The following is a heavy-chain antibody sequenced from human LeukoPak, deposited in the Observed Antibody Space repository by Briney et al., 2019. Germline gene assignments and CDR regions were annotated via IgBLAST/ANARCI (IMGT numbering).Heavy chain of an antibody. V-gene: IGHV1-2*06. CDR2: INPNSGGT. D-gene: IGHD2-2*01. CDR3: ARDGGPTPWYCSSTSCYDGMDV. Sequence: ASVKVSCKASGYTFTGYYMHWVRQAPGQGLEWMGRINPNSGGTNYAQKFQGRVTMTRDTSISTAYMELSRLRSDDTAVYYCARDGGPTPWYCSSTSCYDGMDVWGQGTTVTVSS. CDR1: GYTFTGYY. J-gene: IGHJ6*02.